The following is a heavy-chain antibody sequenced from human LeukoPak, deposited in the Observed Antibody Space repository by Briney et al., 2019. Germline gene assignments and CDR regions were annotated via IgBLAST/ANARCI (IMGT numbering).Heavy chain of an antibody. V-gene: IGHV1-69*13. D-gene: IGHD2-21*01. CDR1: GGTFSSYA. J-gene: IGHJ1*01. Sequence: SVKVSCKASGGTFSSYAISWVRQAPRQGLEWMGGIIPIFGTANYAQKFQGRVTITPDESTSTAYIELSSLRSDDTAVYYCAGGCCYHLMVGYFQLWGQGTLVTVSS. CDR3: AGGCCYHLMVGYFQL. CDR2: IIPIFGTA.